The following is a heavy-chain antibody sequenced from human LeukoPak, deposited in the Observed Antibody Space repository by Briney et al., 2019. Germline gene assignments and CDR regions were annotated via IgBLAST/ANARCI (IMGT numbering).Heavy chain of an antibody. J-gene: IGHJ3*02. CDR1: GGSLHRSF. D-gene: IGHD3-22*01. CDR3: ARDRSSGYYPDAFDI. V-gene: IGHV4-59*01. CDR2: IYSSGTT. Sequence: PSETLSLTCIVSGGSLHRSFWTWVRQPPGKGLQWIGRIYSSGTTDYSPSLKSRLTISIDTSMNQFSLRLASVTAADTAVYYCARDRSSGYYPDAFDIWGQGTMVTVSS.